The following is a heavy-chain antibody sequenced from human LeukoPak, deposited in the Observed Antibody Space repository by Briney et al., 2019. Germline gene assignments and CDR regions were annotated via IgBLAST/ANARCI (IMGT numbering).Heavy chain of an antibody. CDR1: GGSISSGGYY. D-gene: IGHD2-8*01. CDR3: ERARTNREFCLKDVCYQMHAFDI. J-gene: IGHJ3*02. V-gene: IGHV4-31*03. Sequence: NPSETLSLTCTVSGGSISSGGYYWSWIRQHPGKGLEWIGHISYGANTYYNPSLKSRVTISADTSKNQFSLKLSSVTAADTAVYYCERARTNREFCLKDVCYQMHAFDIWGQGTMVTVSS. CDR2: ISYGANT.